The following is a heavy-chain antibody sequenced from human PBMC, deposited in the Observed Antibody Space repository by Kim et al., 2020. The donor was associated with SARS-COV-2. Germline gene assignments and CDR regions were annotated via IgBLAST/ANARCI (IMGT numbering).Heavy chain of an antibody. J-gene: IGHJ4*02. D-gene: IGHD1-1*01. CDR2: INIDGTNI. CDR1: GFSFSGSW. V-gene: IGHV3-74*01. Sequence: GGSLRLSCAVSGFSFSGSWMHWVRQVPGKGPVWVSRINIDGTNIIYSDSVKGRFTISRDNDKNTLYLQMDSLRAEDTALYFCARDQSWSGPTTFDYWGQG. CDR3: ARDQSWSGPTTFDY.